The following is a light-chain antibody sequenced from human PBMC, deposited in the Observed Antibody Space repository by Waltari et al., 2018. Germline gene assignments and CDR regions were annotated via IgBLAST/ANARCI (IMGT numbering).Light chain of an antibody. J-gene: IGKJ3*01. CDR2: LGS. V-gene: IGKV2-28*01. Sequence: VMTQSPLSLSVPPGVPAAISCRSSESPLPSNAYSYLDWYLLKPGQSPQLLIYLGSNRASGVPDRFSGSGSGTDFTLKISRVEAEDVGVYYCMQALQRGTFGPGTKVDIK. CDR3: MQALQRGT. CDR1: ESPLPSNAYSY.